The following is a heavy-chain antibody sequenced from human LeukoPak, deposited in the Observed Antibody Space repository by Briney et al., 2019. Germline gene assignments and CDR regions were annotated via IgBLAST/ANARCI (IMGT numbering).Heavy chain of an antibody. J-gene: IGHJ4*02. Sequence: PGGSLRLSCAASGFIFRTYAMCWVCQAPGEGLEWVSALSGSGDKTFYADSVKGRFTISRDNSKNTLYLQMNSLRAEDTAVYYCAKDLNYGFDYWGQGTLVTVSS. CDR3: AKDLNYGFDY. V-gene: IGHV3-23*01. CDR2: LSGSGDKT. D-gene: IGHD4-11*01. CDR1: GFIFRTYA.